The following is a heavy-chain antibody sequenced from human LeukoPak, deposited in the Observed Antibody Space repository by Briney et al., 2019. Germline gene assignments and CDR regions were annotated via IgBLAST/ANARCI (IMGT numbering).Heavy chain of an antibody. CDR1: GGSISSGSYY. CDR3: ARVSSSWYANFDY. CDR2: IYTSGST. D-gene: IGHD6-13*01. V-gene: IGHV4-61*02. J-gene: IGHJ4*02. Sequence: PSETLSLTCTVSGGSISSGSYYWSWIRQPAGKGLEWIGRIYTSGSTNYNPSLKSRVTISVDTSKNQFSLNLSSVTAADTAVYYCARVSSSWYANFDYWGQGTLVTVSS.